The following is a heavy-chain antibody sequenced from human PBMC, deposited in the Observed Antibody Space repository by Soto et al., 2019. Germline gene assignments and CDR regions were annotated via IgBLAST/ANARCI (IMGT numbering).Heavy chain of an antibody. CDR1: GYSFTSYW. CDR3: ARSDLIPGDPVFDY. Sequence: PGESLKISCQGSGYSFTSYWIGWVRQMPGKGLEWMGIIYPGDSDTRYSPSFQGQVTISADKSISTAYLQWSSLKASDTSMYYCARSDLIPGDPVFDYWGQGTLVTVSS. V-gene: IGHV5-51*01. CDR2: IYPGDSDT. J-gene: IGHJ4*02. D-gene: IGHD3-10*01.